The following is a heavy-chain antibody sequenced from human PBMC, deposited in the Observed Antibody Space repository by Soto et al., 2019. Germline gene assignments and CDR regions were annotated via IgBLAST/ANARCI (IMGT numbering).Heavy chain of an antibody. CDR2: IIPIFGTA. V-gene: IGHV1-69*06. D-gene: IGHD2-15*01. Sequence: VKVSCKASGGTFSSYAISWVRQAPGQGLEWMGGIIPIFGTANYAQKFQGRVTITADKSTSTAYMELSSLRSEDTAVYYCARWRVVVAATGSYYYGMDVWGQGTTVTVSS. CDR1: GGTFSSYA. CDR3: ARWRVVVAATGSYYYGMDV. J-gene: IGHJ6*02.